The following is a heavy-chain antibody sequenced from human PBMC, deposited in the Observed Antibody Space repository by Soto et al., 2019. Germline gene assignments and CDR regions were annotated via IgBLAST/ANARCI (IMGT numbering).Heavy chain of an antibody. J-gene: IGHJ4*02. CDR2: IYSGGST. V-gene: IGHV3-53*02. Sequence: EVQLVETGGGLIQPGGSLRLSCAASGFTVSSNYMSWVRQAPGKGLEWVSVIYSGGSTYYADSVKGRFTISRDNSKNTLYLQMNSLRAEDTAVYYCARANTLGIAAAGFHFDYWGQGTLVTVSS. D-gene: IGHD6-13*01. CDR3: ARANTLGIAAAGFHFDY. CDR1: GFTVSSNY.